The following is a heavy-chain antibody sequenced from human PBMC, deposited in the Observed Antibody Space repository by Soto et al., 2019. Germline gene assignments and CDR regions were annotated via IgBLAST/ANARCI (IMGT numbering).Heavy chain of an antibody. Sequence: GGSLRFSCAASGFTFSSYAMSWVRQAPGKGLEWVSAISGSGGSTYYADSVKGRFTISRDNSKNTLYLQMNSLRAEDTAVYYCAKGYSYGWSFPLAGETYNWFDPWGQGTLVTVSS. V-gene: IGHV3-23*01. CDR3: AKGYSYGWSFPLAGETYNWFDP. CDR1: GFTFSSYA. J-gene: IGHJ5*02. CDR2: ISGSGGST. D-gene: IGHD5-18*01.